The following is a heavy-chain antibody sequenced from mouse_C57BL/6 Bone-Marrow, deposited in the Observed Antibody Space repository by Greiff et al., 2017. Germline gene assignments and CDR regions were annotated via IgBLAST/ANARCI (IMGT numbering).Heavy chain of an antibody. CDR1: GFTFSDAW. Sequence: EVKLVESGGGLVQPGGSMKLSCAASGFTFSDAWMDWVRQSPEKGLEWVAEIRNKANNHATYYADSVKGRFTISRDDSKSSVYLQMNSLRAEDTGIYYCTRNYGSRGYAMDYWGQGTSVTVSS. CDR2: IRNKANNHAT. D-gene: IGHD1-1*01. V-gene: IGHV6-6*01. CDR3: TRNYGSRGYAMDY. J-gene: IGHJ4*01.